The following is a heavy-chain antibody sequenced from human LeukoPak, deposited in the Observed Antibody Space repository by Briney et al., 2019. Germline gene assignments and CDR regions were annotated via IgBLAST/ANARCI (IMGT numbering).Heavy chain of an antibody. J-gene: IGHJ5*02. Sequence: SETLSLTCAVYGGSFSGYYWSWIRQPPGKGLEWIGEINHSGSTNYNPSLKSRVTISVDTSKNQFSLKLSSVTAADTAVYYCARAVRFGRKFDPWGQGTLVTVSS. CDR1: GGSFSGYY. CDR3: ARAVRFGRKFDP. V-gene: IGHV4-34*01. CDR2: INHSGST. D-gene: IGHD3-10*01.